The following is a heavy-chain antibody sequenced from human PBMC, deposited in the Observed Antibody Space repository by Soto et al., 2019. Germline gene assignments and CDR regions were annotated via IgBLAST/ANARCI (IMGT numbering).Heavy chain of an antibody. V-gene: IGHV4-34*01. CDR1: GGSFSGYY. D-gene: IGHD3-10*01. CDR3: ARGYGRNFDY. Sequence: QVQLQQWGAGLLKPSETLSLTCAVYGGSFSGYYWSWIRQPPGKGLAWIWEINHSGSTNYNTSPKSRVTIPVDTSMTPFALKLGSVTASDTAVYCFARGYGRNFDYWGQGTLVTVYS. CDR2: INHSGST. J-gene: IGHJ4*02.